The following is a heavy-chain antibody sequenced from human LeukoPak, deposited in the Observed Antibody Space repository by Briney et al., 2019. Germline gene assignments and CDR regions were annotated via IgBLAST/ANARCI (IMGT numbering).Heavy chain of an antibody. Sequence: PGGSLRLSCAASGFTVRYNHMSWVRRAPGKGLEWVSVIYSGGSTDYKDSVKGRFTISRDDAKNTLYLQMNSLRAEDTAVYYCATNYYWGQGTLVTVSS. CDR3: ATNYY. V-gene: IGHV3-66*01. D-gene: IGHD1-7*01. CDR1: GFTVRYNH. J-gene: IGHJ4*02. CDR2: IYSGGST.